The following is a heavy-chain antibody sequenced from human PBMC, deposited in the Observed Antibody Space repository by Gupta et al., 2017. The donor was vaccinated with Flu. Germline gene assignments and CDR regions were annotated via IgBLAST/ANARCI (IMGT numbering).Heavy chain of an antibody. CDR3: ARGPTMVRGITPPNDY. J-gene: IGHJ4*02. CDR2: NKHSGRT. Sequence: HVQLQQWGAGLLMPTAPLSLTCAVHGMSLSGYYWSWIRRPPGEGLEWIGENKHSGRTDYDPSLTSRVTIAVDTSQNQFSLRLRSVTAADTAVYYCARGPTMVRGITPPNDYWGQGTLGTVSS. D-gene: IGHD3-10*01. V-gene: IGHV4-34*01. CDR1: GMSLSGYY.